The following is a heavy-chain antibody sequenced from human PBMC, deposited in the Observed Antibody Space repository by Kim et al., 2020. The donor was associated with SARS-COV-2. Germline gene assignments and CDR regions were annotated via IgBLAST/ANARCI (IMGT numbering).Heavy chain of an antibody. V-gene: IGHV4-34*01. CDR3: ARVITGTTLRSVNWFDP. J-gene: IGHJ5*02. Sequence: SETLSLTCAVYGGSFSGYYWSWIRQPPGKGLEWIGEINHSGSTNYNPSLKSRVTISVDTSKNQFSLKLSSVTAADTAVNYCARVITGTTLRSVNWFDPWGQGTLVTVSS. CDR2: INHSGST. CDR1: GGSFSGYY. D-gene: IGHD1-7*01.